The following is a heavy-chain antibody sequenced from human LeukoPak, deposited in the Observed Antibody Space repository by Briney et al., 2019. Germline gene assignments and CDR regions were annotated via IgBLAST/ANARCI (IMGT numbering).Heavy chain of an antibody. J-gene: IGHJ5*02. CDR1: GFTYSEAY. CDR2: IKRNADGATT. V-gene: IGHV3-15*01. D-gene: IGHD1/OR15-1a*01. CDR3: TTDLISTTTP. Sequence: GGSLRLSCAASGFTYSEAYMSWVRQTPEKGLEWVALIKRNADGATTEYAAPVKGRFSISRDDSKNTLDLQMNSLRLEDTAPYYCTTDLISTTTPLGQGTLVTVSS.